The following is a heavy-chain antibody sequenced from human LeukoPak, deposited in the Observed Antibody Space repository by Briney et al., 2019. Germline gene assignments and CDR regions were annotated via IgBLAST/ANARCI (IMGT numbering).Heavy chain of an antibody. D-gene: IGHD4-17*01. CDR3: AREGRQDYVYFDY. CDR2: INYSGNT. CDR1: GGSISDYY. Sequence: SETLSLTCTVSGGSISDYYWSWIRQPPGKGLEWIGYINYSGNTNYNPSLKSRVAISVDTSKNQFSLRLTSVTAADTAVFYCAREGRQDYVYFDYWGEGSLVTVSS. J-gene: IGHJ4*02. V-gene: IGHV4-59*01.